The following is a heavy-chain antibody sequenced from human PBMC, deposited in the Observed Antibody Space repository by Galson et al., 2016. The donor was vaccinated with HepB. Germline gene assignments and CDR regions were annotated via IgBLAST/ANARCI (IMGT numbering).Heavy chain of an antibody. Sequence: QSGAEVKKPGESLKISCKISGYSFPNYWIGWVRQMPGKGLEWMGIIYPGDSDTRYSPSFRGQVTISADKSINTAYLQWSSLKASDTAMYYCARRDSGSYLLDYWGQGTLVTVSS. D-gene: IGHD1-26*01. CDR1: GYSFPNYW. V-gene: IGHV5-51*01. J-gene: IGHJ4*02. CDR2: IYPGDSDT. CDR3: ARRDSGSYLLDY.